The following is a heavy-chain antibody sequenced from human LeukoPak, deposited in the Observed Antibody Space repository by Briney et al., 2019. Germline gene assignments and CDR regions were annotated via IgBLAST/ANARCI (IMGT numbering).Heavy chain of an antibody. D-gene: IGHD3-10*01. V-gene: IGHV4-4*07. Sequence: PSETMSLTCTVSGGSISSYYLSWIRQTAGKGLEWIGRMYSSGSNYNPPLKSRVTMSIDTSTNQLSLKLSSVTAADTAVYYCARGARGTMVRGHNWFDPWGQGTLVTVSS. CDR3: ARGARGTMVRGHNWFDP. CDR1: GGSISSYY. CDR2: MYSSGS. J-gene: IGHJ5*02.